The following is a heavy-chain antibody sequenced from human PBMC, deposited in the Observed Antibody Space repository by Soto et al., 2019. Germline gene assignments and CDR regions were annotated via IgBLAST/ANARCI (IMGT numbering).Heavy chain of an antibody. D-gene: IGHD3-10*01. J-gene: IGHJ4*02. Sequence: GGSLRLSCAASGFTFSSYSMNWVRQAPGKGLEWVSYISSSSSTIYYADSVKGRFTISRDNAKNSLYLQMNSLRAEDTAVYYCAKDHGDQSGMVRGGDFDYWGQGTLVTSPQ. V-gene: IGHV3-48*01. CDR1: GFTFSSYS. CDR3: AKDHGDQSGMVRGGDFDY. CDR2: ISSSSSTI.